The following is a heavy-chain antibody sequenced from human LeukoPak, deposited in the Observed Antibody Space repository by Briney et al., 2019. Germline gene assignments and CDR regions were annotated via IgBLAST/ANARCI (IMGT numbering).Heavy chain of an antibody. Sequence: ASVKVSRKASGYTFTGYYMHWVRQAPGQGLEWTGRINPNSGGTNYAQKFQGRVTMTRDTSISTAYMELSRLRSDDTAVYYCARGDLTSIAARISFDYWGQGTLVTVSS. J-gene: IGHJ4*02. CDR2: INPNSGGT. V-gene: IGHV1-2*06. CDR1: GYTFTGYY. D-gene: IGHD6-6*01. CDR3: ARGDLTSIAARISFDY.